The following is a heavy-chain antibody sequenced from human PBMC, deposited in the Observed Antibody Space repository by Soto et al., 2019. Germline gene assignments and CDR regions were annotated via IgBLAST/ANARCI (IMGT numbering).Heavy chain of an antibody. D-gene: IGHD1-1*01. CDR3: ARRYGYSFAY. Sequence: QVQLQESGPGLVKPSETLSLTCTVSGGSISSYYWSWIRQPPGKGLEWIGYIYNSGRTNYNPSLKSRVTISVDTSKNQFSLKLSSVTAADTAVYYCARRYGYSFAYWGQGTLVTVSS. CDR2: IYNSGRT. V-gene: IGHV4-59*08. J-gene: IGHJ4*02. CDR1: GGSISSYY.